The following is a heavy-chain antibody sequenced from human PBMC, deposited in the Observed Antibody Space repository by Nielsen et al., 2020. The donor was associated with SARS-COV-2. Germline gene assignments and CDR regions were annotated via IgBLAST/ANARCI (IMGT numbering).Heavy chain of an antibody. CDR3: ASAEEDIVATMGGDDYYYGMDV. Sequence: SETLSLTCSVSGGSISSTSYYWSWIRQPAGKGLEWIGRIYTSGSTNYNPSLKSRVTISVDTSKNQFSLKLSSVTAADTAVYYCASAEEDIVATMGGDDYYYGMDVWGQGTTVTVSS. CDR1: GGSISSTSYY. V-gene: IGHV4-61*02. CDR2: IYTSGST. J-gene: IGHJ6*02. D-gene: IGHD5-12*01.